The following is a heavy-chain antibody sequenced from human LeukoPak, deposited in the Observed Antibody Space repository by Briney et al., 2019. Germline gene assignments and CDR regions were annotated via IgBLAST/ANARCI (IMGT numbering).Heavy chain of an antibody. Sequence: GGSLRLSCAASGFTFSSYSMNWVRQAPGKGLEWVSSISSSSSYIYYADSVKGRFPISRDNAKNSLYLQMNSLRAEDTAVYYCARVPLGYSYGYFDYWGQGTLVTVSS. CDR2: ISSSSSYI. CDR1: GFTFSSYS. J-gene: IGHJ4*02. V-gene: IGHV3-21*01. CDR3: ARVPLGYSYGYFDY. D-gene: IGHD5-18*01.